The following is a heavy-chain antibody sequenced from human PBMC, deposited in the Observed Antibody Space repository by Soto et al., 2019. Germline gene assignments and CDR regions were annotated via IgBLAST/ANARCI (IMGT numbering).Heavy chain of an antibody. D-gene: IGHD4-17*01. CDR1: GFTFGTYA. CDR3: ATDFIYDGDLDY. Sequence: HPGGSLRLSCAASGFTFGTYAMSWVRQAPGKGLEWVSVISGSSDTTYYADSVKGRFTISRDNSKNTLYLQMNSLRAEDTAIYYCATDFIYDGDLDYWGHGTLVTVSS. J-gene: IGHJ4*01. V-gene: IGHV3-23*01. CDR2: ISGSSDTT.